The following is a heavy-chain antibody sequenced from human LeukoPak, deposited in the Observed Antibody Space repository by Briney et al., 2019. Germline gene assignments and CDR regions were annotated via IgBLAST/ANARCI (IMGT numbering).Heavy chain of an antibody. CDR1: GYSISSGYY. CDR2: IYHSGST. V-gene: IGHV4-38-2*02. CDR3: ARDKPLYSRYDLYYFDY. J-gene: IGHJ4*02. Sequence: SETLSLTCTVSGYSISSGYYWGWIRQPPGKGLEWIGFIYHSGSTYYNPSLKSRVTISVDTSKNQLSLKLSSVTAADTAVYYCARDKPLYSRYDLYYFDYWGQGTLVTVSS. D-gene: IGHD5-12*01.